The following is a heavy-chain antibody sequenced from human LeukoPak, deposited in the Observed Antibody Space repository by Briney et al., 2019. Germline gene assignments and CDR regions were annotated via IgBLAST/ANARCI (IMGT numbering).Heavy chain of an antibody. V-gene: IGHV3-23*01. J-gene: IGHJ6*03. CDR2: ISGSGGST. CDR3: AKGSHYYYYYMDV. CDR1: GFTFSSYG. Sequence: GGSLRLSCAASGFTFSSYGMSWDRQAPGKGLEWVSAISGSGGSTYYADSVKGRFTISRDNSKNTLYLQMNSLRAEDTAVYYCAKGSHYYYYYMDVWGKGTTVTISS.